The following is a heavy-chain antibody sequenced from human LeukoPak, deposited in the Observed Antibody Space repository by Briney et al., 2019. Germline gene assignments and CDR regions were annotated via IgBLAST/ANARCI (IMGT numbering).Heavy chain of an antibody. CDR3: ARDRRDPVVGNDAFDI. CDR1: GFTFSSYA. Sequence: GGSLRLSCAASGFTFSSYAMNWVRQAPGKGLEWVSSISTSSSYIYYADSVKGRFTISRDNAKNSLYLQMNSLRAEDTAVYYCARDRRDPVVGNDAFDIWGQGTMVTVSS. V-gene: IGHV3-21*01. J-gene: IGHJ3*02. D-gene: IGHD1-26*01. CDR2: ISTSSSYI.